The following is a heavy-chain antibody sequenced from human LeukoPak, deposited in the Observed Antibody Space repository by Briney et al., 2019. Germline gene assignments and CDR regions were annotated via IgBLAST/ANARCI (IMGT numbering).Heavy chain of an antibody. D-gene: IGHD5-24*01. V-gene: IGHV1-2*02. J-gene: IGHJ6*02. CDR2: INPNSGGT. Sequence: ASVKVSCKASGYTFTGYYMHWVRQAPGQGLEWMGWINPNSGGTNYAQKFQGRVTMTRDTSISTAYMELSRLRSDDKAVYYCARALMGRPGYYYYYGMDVWGQGTTVTVSS. CDR3: ARALMGRPGYYYYYGMDV. CDR1: GYTFTGYY.